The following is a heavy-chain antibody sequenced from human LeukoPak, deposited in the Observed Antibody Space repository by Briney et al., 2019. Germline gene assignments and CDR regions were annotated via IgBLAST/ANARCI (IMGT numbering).Heavy chain of an antibody. CDR1: GYTFTSYA. D-gene: IGHD3-10*01. CDR2: INAGNGNT. Sequence: ASVKVSCKASGYTFTSYAMHWVRQAPGQRLEWMGWINAGNGNTKYSQKFQGRVTITRDTSASTAYMELSSLRSEDTAVYYCARDRHPIRMTMVRGVRAYYYGMDVWGQGTTVTVSS. V-gene: IGHV1-3*01. CDR3: ARDRHPIRMTMVRGVRAYYYGMDV. J-gene: IGHJ6*02.